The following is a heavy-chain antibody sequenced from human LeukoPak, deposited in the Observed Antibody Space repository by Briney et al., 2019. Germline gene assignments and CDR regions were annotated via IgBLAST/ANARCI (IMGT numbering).Heavy chain of an antibody. CDR2: FSGSGGNT. D-gene: IGHD3-10*01. J-gene: IGHJ6*03. Sequence: PGGSLRLSCAASGFTFSSYAMSWVRQAPGKGLEWVSTFSGSGGNTYYADSVKGRFTISRDNSKNTLYLQMNSLRVEDTAVYYCARGYMVQGVIWGYYYYMDVWGKGTTVTISS. CDR3: ARGYMVQGVIWGYYYYMDV. CDR1: GFTFSSYA. V-gene: IGHV3-23*01.